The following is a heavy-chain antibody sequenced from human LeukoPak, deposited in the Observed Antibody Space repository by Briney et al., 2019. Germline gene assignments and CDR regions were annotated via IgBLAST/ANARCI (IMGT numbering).Heavy chain of an antibody. J-gene: IGHJ5*02. CDR1: VYTFTGYY. Sequence: ASVTVSFKASVYTFTGYYMHWVRQAPGQGLEWMGWINPNSGGTNYAQKFQGRVTMTRDTSISTAYMELSRLRSDDTAVYYCARDSNNYDSSGYYNWFDPWGQGTLVTVSS. V-gene: IGHV1-2*02. D-gene: IGHD3-22*01. CDR2: INPNSGGT. CDR3: ARDSNNYDSSGYYNWFDP.